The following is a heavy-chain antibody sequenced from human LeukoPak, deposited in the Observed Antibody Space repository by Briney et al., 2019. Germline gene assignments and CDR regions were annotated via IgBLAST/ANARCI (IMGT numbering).Heavy chain of an antibody. CDR3: VRSKSGTYSWFDP. CDR2: IYYSGST. V-gene: IGHV4-59*11. D-gene: IGHD1-26*01. Sequence: PSETLSLTCSVSGGSISSHYWSWIRQPPGKGLEWIGYIYYSGSTKYNPSLKSRVTISVDTSKNQFSLKLSSVTAADTAVYYCVRSKSGTYSWFDPWGQGTLVTVSS. CDR1: GGSISSHY. J-gene: IGHJ5*02.